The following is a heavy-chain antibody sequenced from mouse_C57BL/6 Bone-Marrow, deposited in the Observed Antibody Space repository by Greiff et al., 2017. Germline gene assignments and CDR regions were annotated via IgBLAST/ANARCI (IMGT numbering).Heavy chain of an antibody. Sequence: QVQLQQPGTELVKPGASVKLSCKASGYTFTSYWMHWVKQRPGQGLEWIGNINPSNGGTNYNEKFKSKATLTVYKSSSTAYLQLSSLTSEDSAVYYCARPYYYGSSYVWYFAYWGQGTTLTVSS. CDR3: ARPYYYGSSYVWYFAY. CDR1: GYTFTSYW. V-gene: IGHV1-53*01. J-gene: IGHJ2*01. D-gene: IGHD1-1*01. CDR2: INPSNGGT.